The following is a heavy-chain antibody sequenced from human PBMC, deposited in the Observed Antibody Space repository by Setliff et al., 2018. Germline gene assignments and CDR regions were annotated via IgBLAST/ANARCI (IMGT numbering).Heavy chain of an antibody. CDR1: GFTLSGYE. D-gene: IGHD2-15*01. CDR2: ISSSGRTI. Sequence: PGGSLRLSCAVSGFTLSGYEMNWVRQAPGKGLEWVSYISSSGRTIYYADSVKGRFTISRDNAKNSLYLQMNSLRAGDTALYYCANEGRYCSGGSCYDGLDYWGQGALVTVSS. V-gene: IGHV3-48*03. J-gene: IGHJ4*02. CDR3: ANEGRYCSGGSCYDGLDY.